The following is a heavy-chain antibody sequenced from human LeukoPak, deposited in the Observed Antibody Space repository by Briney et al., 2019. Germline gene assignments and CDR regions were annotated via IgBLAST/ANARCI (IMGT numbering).Heavy chain of an antibody. V-gene: IGHV1-18*01. Sequence: EASVKVSCKASGYTFTSYGISWVRQAPGQRLEWMGWISAYNGNTNYAQKLQGRVTMTTDTSTSTAYMELRSLRSDDTAVYYCARDYDFWSGYYKGTNFDYWGQGTLVTVSS. CDR2: ISAYNGNT. D-gene: IGHD3-3*01. CDR1: GYTFTSYG. J-gene: IGHJ4*02. CDR3: ARDYDFWSGYYKGTNFDY.